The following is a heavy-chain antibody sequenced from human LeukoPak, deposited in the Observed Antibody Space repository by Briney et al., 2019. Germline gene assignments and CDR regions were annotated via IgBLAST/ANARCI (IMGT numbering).Heavy chain of an antibody. CDR3: ARDYYGSGSYYQGGVYYGMDV. D-gene: IGHD3-10*01. V-gene: IGHV3-48*03. CDR1: GFTFSNYE. J-gene: IGHJ6*02. Sequence: GGSLRLSCAASGFTFSNYEMNWVRQAPGKGLEWVSYISSSGSTRHYADSVKGRFTISRDSAKNSLFLQMNSLRAEDTAVYYCARDYYGSGSYYQGGVYYGMDVWGHGTTVTVSS. CDR2: ISSSGSTR.